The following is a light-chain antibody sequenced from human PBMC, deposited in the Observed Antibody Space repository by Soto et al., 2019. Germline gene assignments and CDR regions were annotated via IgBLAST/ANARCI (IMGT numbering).Light chain of an antibody. Sequence: QSVLTQPPSASGTPGQRVTLSCPGSSSNIGRNAVTWYQQLPGTAPKVFVYSDNQRPSAVPDRFAGSKSGTSSSLAISRLQSEDEADYYCATWAASFNDWVFGGGTKVTVL. V-gene: IGLV1-44*01. CDR2: SDN. CDR3: ATWAASFNDWV. CDR1: SSNIGRNA. J-gene: IGLJ3*02.